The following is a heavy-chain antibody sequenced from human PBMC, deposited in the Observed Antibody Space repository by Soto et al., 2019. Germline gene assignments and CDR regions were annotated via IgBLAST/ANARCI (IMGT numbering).Heavy chain of an antibody. J-gene: IGHJ6*03. CDR2: IHGDNGNT. CDR3: AREPVRPQLPPALYMDV. Sequence: QVHLVQSGAEVKKPGASVKVSCKASGYSFSTYAMNWVRQAPGQGLEWMGWIHGDNGNTKYSQKFQGRVTITRDTSASTFTSYMELSSLRSEDTGVYSCAREPVRPQLPPALYMDVCVEWTTVTVSS. CDR1: GYSFSTYA. D-gene: IGHD1-26*01. V-gene: IGHV1-3*01.